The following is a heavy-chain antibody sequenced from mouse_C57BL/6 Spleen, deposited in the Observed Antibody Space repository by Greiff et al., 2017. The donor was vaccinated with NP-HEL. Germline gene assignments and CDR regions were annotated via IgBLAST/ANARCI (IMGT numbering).Heavy chain of an antibody. D-gene: IGHD1-1*01. Sequence: EVQGVESGAELVRPGASVKLSCTASGFNIKDDYMHWVKQRPEQGLEWIGWIDPENGDTESASKFQGKATITADTSSNTAYLQLSSLTSEDTAVYYCTTDSSNFDYWGQGTTLTVSS. V-gene: IGHV14-4*01. CDR3: TTDSSNFDY. CDR1: GFNIKDDY. J-gene: IGHJ2*01. CDR2: IDPENGDT.